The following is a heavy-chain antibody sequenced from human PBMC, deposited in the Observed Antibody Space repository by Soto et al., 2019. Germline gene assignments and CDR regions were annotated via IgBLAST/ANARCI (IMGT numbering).Heavy chain of an antibody. J-gene: IGHJ4*02. V-gene: IGHV1-69*13. Sequence: SVEVSCKASEGTFSSYAISWVRQAPGQGLEWMGGIIPIFGTANYAQKFQGRVTITADESTSTAYMELSSLRSEDTAVYYCARVGRDGYVDYWGQGTLVTVSS. CDR2: IIPIFGTA. D-gene: IGHD2-15*01. CDR1: EGTFSSYA. CDR3: ARVGRDGYVDY.